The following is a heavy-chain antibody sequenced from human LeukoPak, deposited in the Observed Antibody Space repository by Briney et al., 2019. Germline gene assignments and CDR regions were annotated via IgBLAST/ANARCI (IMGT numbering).Heavy chain of an antibody. J-gene: IGHJ4*02. CDR2: ITATGAAT. CDR1: GFTFPTYS. V-gene: IGHV3-23*01. Sequence: GGSLRLSCTVSGFTFPTYSMNWVRQAPGKGLEWVASITATGAATYYADSVQGRFTVSRDNSKNTLYLQMNSLRAEDTAVYYCARDEAAAGTTYPDYWGQGTLVTVSS. D-gene: IGHD6-13*01. CDR3: ARDEAAAGTTYPDY.